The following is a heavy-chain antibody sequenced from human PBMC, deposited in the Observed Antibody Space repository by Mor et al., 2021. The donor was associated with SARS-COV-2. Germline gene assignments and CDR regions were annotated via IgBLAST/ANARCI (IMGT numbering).Heavy chain of an antibody. V-gene: IGHV2-5*01. Sequence: KRYSPSLKSRLTITKDTSKNQVVLTMTNMDPVDTTTYYCAHRVGATAFDIWGQGTMVTVSS. CDR3: AHRVGATAFDI. CDR2: K. D-gene: IGHD1-26*01. J-gene: IGHJ3*02.